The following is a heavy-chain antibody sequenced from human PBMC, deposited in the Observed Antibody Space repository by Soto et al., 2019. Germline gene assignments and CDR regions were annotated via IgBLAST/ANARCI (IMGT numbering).Heavy chain of an antibody. Sequence: QVQLVESGGGVVQPGRSLRLSCAASGFTFSSYAMHWIRQAPGKGLEWVAVISYDGSNKYYADSVKGRFTISRDNSKNTLYLQMNSLRAEDTAVYYCAVGATRFDYWGQGTLVTVSS. CDR1: GFTFSSYA. J-gene: IGHJ4*02. CDR2: ISYDGSNK. V-gene: IGHV3-30-3*01. CDR3: AVGATRFDY. D-gene: IGHD1-26*01.